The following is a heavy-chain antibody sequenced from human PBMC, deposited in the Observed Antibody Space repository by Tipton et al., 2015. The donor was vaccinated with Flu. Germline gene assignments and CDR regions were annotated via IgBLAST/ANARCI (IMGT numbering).Heavy chain of an antibody. V-gene: IGHV4-39*07. Sequence: TLSLTCSVSGGPITSSSYYWGWIRQPPGRSLEWIGSVYYPGYTYHNPSLKSRVAMSIDTSKSQFSLRLSSMTAADTAVYYCAKVLFGWVESWAQGTLVTVSS. CDR2: VYYPGYT. J-gene: IGHJ5*01. D-gene: IGHD3-16*01. CDR1: GGPITSSSYY. CDR3: AKVLFGWVES.